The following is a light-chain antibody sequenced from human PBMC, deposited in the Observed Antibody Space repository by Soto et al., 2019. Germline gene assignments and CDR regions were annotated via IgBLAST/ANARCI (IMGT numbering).Light chain of an antibody. J-gene: IGLJ2*01. CDR1: NSDIGAYNY. V-gene: IGLV2-14*03. CDR2: DVT. Sequence: QSVLTQPASVSGSPGQSISISCTGTNSDIGAYNYVSWYQQHPGQAPKLMIYDVTDRPSGISSRFSGSKSGNTASLTISGLQAEDEADYYSSSYTRSSAVVFGGGTKLTVL. CDR3: SSYTRSSAVV.